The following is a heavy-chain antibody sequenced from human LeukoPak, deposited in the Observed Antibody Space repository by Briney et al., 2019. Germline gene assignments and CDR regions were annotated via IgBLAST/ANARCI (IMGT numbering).Heavy chain of an antibody. V-gene: IGHV4-38-2*02. Sequence: SETLSLTCTVSGGSISSYYWGWIRQPPGKGLEWIGSIYHSGSTYYNPSLKSRVTISVDTSKNQFSLKLSSVTAADTAVYYCARHGGYDFWSGYYQNNWFDPWGQGTLVTVSS. J-gene: IGHJ5*02. CDR2: IYHSGST. CDR1: GGSISSYY. D-gene: IGHD3-3*01. CDR3: ARHGGYDFWSGYYQNNWFDP.